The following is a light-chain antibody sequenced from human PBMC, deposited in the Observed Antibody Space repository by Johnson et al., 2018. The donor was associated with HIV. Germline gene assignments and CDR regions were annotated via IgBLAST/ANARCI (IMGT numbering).Light chain of an antibody. V-gene: IGLV1-51*01. Sequence: QSVLTQPPSVSAALGQKVTVSCAGSSSNIGKNYVSWYQQLPGTAPKLLIYDNNKRPSGISDRFSGSKSGTSATLGITGLQTGDEADYYCGTWDSSLSGVFGTGTAVTVL. CDR3: GTWDSSLSGV. CDR2: DNN. CDR1: SSNIGKNY. J-gene: IGLJ1*01.